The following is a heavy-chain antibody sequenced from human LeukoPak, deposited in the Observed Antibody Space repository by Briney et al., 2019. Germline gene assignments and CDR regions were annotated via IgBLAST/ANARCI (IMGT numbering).Heavy chain of an antibody. V-gene: IGHV4-38-2*02. CDR2: IYHSGST. Sequence: SETLSLTCTVSGYSISSGYYWGWIRQPPGKGLEWIGSIYHSGSTYYNPSLKSRVTISVDTSKNQFSLKLSSVTAADTAVYYCARDPYGSGSYGGYYFDYWGQGTLVTVSS. CDR1: GYSISSGYY. D-gene: IGHD3-10*01. J-gene: IGHJ4*02. CDR3: ARDPYGSGSYGGYYFDY.